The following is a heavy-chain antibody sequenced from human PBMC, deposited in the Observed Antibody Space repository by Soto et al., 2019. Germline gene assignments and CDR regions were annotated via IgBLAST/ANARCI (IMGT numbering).Heavy chain of an antibody. CDR1: SGSFSGYY. Sequence: SETLSLTCSIYSGSFSGYYWSWTRQPPGKGLEWIGEISQSGNTNYSPSLKSRVSISIDTSKKQFSPNLASVSAADTAVYYCARAPKVSGSSQTRPDFWGQGTLVTVSS. D-gene: IGHD6-6*01. V-gene: IGHV4-34*01. CDR2: ISQSGNT. J-gene: IGHJ4*02. CDR3: ARAPKVSGSSQTRPDF.